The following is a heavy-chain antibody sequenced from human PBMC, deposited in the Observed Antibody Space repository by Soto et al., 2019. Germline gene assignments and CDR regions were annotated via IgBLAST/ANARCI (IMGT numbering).Heavy chain of an antibody. J-gene: IGHJ6*03. V-gene: IGHV1-8*01. CDR2: MNPNSGNT. Sequence: QVQLVQSGAEVKKPGASVKVSCKASGYTFTSYDINWVRQATGQGLEWMGWMNPNSGNTGYAQKFQGRVTMTRNTSISTAYMELRSLRSEDTAVYYCARSVIGGASYYYGSGTYYYYYYMDVWGKGTTVTVSS. CDR3: ARSVIGGASYYYGSGTYYYYYYMDV. CDR1: GYTFTSYD. D-gene: IGHD3-10*01.